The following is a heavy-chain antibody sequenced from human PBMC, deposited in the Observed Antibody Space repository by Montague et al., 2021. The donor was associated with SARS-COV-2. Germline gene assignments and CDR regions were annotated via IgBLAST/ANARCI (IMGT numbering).Heavy chain of an antibody. CDR3: ARQDAWAYCGDECYRGWFDS. Sequence: SETLSLTCTVSFGSISTYYWSWIRQPPGKGLEWIGFIFYNGSTKYSPSLKRRVSISLDTSKNQFSLKLSSVTAADTAVYYCARQDAWAYCGDECYRGWFDSWGQGTLVTVPS. CDR1: FGSISTYY. J-gene: IGHJ5*01. CDR2: IFYNGST. V-gene: IGHV4-59*01. D-gene: IGHD2-21*01.